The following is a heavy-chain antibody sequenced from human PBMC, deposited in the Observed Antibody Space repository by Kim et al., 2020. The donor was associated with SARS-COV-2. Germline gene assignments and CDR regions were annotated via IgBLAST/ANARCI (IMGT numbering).Heavy chain of an antibody. J-gene: IGHJ4*02. D-gene: IGHD3-22*01. V-gene: IGHV1-46*01. CDR3: ARDQTITMIVYRGGGGSFDY. CDR1: GYTFTSYY. CDR2: INPSGGST. Sequence: ASVKVSCKASGYTFTSYYMHWVRQAPGQGLEWMGIINPSGGSTSYAQKFQGRVTMTRDTSTSTVYMELSSLRSEDTAVYYCARDQTITMIVYRGGGGSFDYWGQGTLVTVSS.